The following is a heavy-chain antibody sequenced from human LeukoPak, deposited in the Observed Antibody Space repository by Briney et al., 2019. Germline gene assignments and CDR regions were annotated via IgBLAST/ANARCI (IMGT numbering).Heavy chain of an antibody. CDR2: IYHSGST. Sequence: SETLSLTCAVSGGSISSSNWWSWVRQPPGKGLEWIGEIYHSGSTNYNPSLKSRVTISVDTSKNQFSLKLSSVTAADTAVYYCARELWFGELLRAGYYFDYWGQGTLVTVSS. J-gene: IGHJ4*02. CDR1: GGSISSSNW. V-gene: IGHV4-4*02. CDR3: ARELWFGELLRAGYYFDY. D-gene: IGHD3-10*01.